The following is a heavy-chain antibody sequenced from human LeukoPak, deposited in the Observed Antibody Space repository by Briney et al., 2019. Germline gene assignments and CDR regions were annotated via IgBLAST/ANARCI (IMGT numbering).Heavy chain of an antibody. CDR1: GFTFSSYD. D-gene: IGHD3-22*01. V-gene: IGHV3-13*01. Sequence: GGSLRLSCAASGFTFSSYDMHWVRQATGKGLEWVSAIGTAGDTYYPGSVKGRFTISRENAKNSLYLQMNSLRAGDTAVYYCARGTREHYYDSSGCPDYWGQGTLVTVSS. CDR2: IGTAGDT. J-gene: IGHJ4*02. CDR3: ARGTREHYYDSSGCPDY.